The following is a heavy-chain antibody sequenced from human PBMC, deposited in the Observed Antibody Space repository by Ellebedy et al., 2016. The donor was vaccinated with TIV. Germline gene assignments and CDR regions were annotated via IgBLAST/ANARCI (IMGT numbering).Heavy chain of an antibody. D-gene: IGHD6-19*01. J-gene: IGHJ6*03. V-gene: IGHV4-34*01. CDR3: ARGRIAVAGTGSYYYYYMDV. CDR2: INHSGST. Sequence: SETLSLTXAVYGGSFSGYYWSWIRQPPGKGLEWIGEINHSGSTNYNPSLKSRVTISVDTSKNQFSLKLSSVTAADTAVYYCARGRIAVAGTGSYYYYYMDVWGKGTTVTVSS. CDR1: GGSFSGYY.